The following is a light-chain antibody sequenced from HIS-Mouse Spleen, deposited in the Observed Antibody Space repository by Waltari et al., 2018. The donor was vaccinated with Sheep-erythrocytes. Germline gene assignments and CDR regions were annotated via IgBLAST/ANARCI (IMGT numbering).Light chain of an antibody. CDR3: LQDYNYPYT. CDR2: AAS. V-gene: IGKV1-6*01. J-gene: IGKJ2*01. Sequence: AIQMPQSPSSLSASVVDRVTITCRASQGIRNDLGWYQQKPEKAPKLLIYAASSLQSGVPSRFSGSGSGTDFTLTISSLQPEDFATYYCLQDYNYPYTFGQGTKLEIK. CDR1: QGIRND.